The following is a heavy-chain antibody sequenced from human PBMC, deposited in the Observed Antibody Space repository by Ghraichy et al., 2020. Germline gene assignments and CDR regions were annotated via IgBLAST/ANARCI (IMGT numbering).Heavy chain of an antibody. CDR3: ARDFSSPYYGMDV. CDR1: EFTFSRYS. J-gene: IGHJ6*02. V-gene: IGHV3-48*02. Sequence: GSLNISCAVSEFTFSRYSMNWVRQAPGKGLEWLSYISSRSTTIFYADSVKGRFTISRDNAKNSLFLQMNSLRDEDTAVYYCARDFSSPYYGMDVWGQGTTVTVSS. CDR2: ISSRSTTI.